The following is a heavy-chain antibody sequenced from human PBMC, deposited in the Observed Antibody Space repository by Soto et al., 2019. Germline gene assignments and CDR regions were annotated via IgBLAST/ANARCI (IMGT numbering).Heavy chain of an antibody. CDR2: IYPGDSDT. CDR3: ARLIGFFPNNNSWFDT. Sequence: PGESLKISCKGSGYSFTGYWIGWVRQMPGKGLEWMGIIYPGDSDTRYSPSFQGQVTISADKSISTAYLQWSSLKASDTAMYYCARLIGFFPNNNSWFDTWGQGTLVTVSS. V-gene: IGHV5-51*01. J-gene: IGHJ5*02. CDR1: GYSFTGYW.